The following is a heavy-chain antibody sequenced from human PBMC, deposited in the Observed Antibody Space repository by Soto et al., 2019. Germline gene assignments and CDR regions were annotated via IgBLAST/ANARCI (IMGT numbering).Heavy chain of an antibody. J-gene: IGHJ4*02. Sequence: SETLSLTCTVSGGSISSSSYYWGWIRQPPGKGLEWIGSIYYSGSTYYNPSLKSRVTISGDTSKNQFSLKLSSVTAADTAVYYCASLKYSSGHEFDYWGQGTLVTVSS. V-gene: IGHV4-39*01. CDR2: IYYSGST. CDR1: GGSISSSSYY. D-gene: IGHD5-18*01. CDR3: ASLKYSSGHEFDY.